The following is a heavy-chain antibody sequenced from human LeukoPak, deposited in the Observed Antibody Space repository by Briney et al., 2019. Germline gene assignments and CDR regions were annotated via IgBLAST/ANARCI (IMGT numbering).Heavy chain of an antibody. D-gene: IGHD5-24*01. V-gene: IGHV3-74*01. CDR3: AKSGYNRFDY. CDR1: GFTFTTFW. CDR2: INHDGSSA. Sequence: SGGSLRLSCATSGFTFTTFWMHWVRQAPGKGLVWVARINHDGSSANYVDSVKGRFTISRDNSKNTLYLQMNSLRAEDTAVYYCAKSGYNRFDYWGQGTLVTVSS. J-gene: IGHJ4*02.